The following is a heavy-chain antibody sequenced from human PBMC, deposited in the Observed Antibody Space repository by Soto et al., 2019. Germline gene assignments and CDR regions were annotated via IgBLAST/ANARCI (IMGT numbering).Heavy chain of an antibody. Sequence: ASVKVSCKASGYTLTSYGISWVRQAPGQGLEWMGWISAYNGNTNYAQKLQGRVTMTTDTSTSTAYMELRSLRSDDTAVYYCASMQGYRITGTRTYYYYGMDVWGQGTTVTVSS. CDR1: GYTLTSYG. D-gene: IGHD1-20*01. V-gene: IGHV1-18*04. J-gene: IGHJ6*02. CDR3: ASMQGYRITGTRTYYYYGMDV. CDR2: ISAYNGNT.